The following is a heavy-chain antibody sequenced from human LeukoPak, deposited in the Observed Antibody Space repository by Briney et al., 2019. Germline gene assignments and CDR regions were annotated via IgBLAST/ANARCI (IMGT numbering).Heavy chain of an antibody. CDR3: AHSLKLYGSGPFDY. D-gene: IGHD3-10*01. V-gene: IGHV2-5*01. Sequence: SGPTLVHPTQPLTLTCTFSGFSLSTSGVGVGWIRQPPVKALEWLALIYWNDDKRYIPSLKSRLTITKDTSKNQVVLTMTNMDPVDTATYYCAHSLKLYGSGPFDYWGQGTLVTVSS. CDR2: IYWNDDK. J-gene: IGHJ4*02. CDR1: GFSLSTSGVG.